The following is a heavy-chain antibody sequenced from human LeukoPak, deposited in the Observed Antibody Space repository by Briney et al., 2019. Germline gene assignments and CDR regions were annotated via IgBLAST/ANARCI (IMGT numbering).Heavy chain of an antibody. CDR2: ISYDGRNK. D-gene: IGHD1-14*01. CDR1: GFTFNIYA. Sequence: GGSLRLSCAASGFTFNIYAFHWVRQAPGGGLEWVSVISYDGRNKYYADSVKGRFITSRDNSRNALDLQLNSLRPEDTAVYYCARDQGDAGNRIKRDGHYMDVWGKGTTVTVSS. CDR3: ARDQGDAGNRIKRDGHYMDV. J-gene: IGHJ6*03. V-gene: IGHV3-30*01.